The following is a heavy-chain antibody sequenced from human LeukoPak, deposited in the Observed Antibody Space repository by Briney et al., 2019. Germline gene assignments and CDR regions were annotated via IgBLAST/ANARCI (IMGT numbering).Heavy chain of an antibody. CDR3: AKQGRKSAFDF. D-gene: IGHD3-10*01. Sequence: PSETLSLTCTVSGGSISSYYWSWIRQPPGKGLEWIGYIYYSGSTNYNPSLKSRVTISVDTSKNQFSLKLRSLTAADTAMYYCAKQGRKSAFDFWGQGTLVTVSS. V-gene: IGHV4-59*12. J-gene: IGHJ4*02. CDR1: GGSISSYY. CDR2: IYYSGST.